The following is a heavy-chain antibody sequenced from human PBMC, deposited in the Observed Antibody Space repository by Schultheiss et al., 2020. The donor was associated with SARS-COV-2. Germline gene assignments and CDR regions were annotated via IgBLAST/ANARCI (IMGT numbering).Heavy chain of an antibody. D-gene: IGHD3-3*01. V-gene: IGHV3-23*01. J-gene: IGHJ4*02. CDR3: AKDVAAVFWSGYSSYFDY. CDR2: ISGSGGST. Sequence: GESLKISCAASGFTFSSYAMSWVRQAPGKGLEWVSAISGSGGSTYYADSVKGRFTISRDNSKNTLYLQMNSLRAEDTAVYYCAKDVAAVFWSGYSSYFDYWGQGTLVTVSS. CDR1: GFTFSSYA.